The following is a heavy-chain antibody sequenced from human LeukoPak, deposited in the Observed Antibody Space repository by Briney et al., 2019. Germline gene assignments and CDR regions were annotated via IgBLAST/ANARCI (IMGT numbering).Heavy chain of an antibody. J-gene: IGHJ6*03. V-gene: IGHV4-61*02. CDR3: AGELMVRGVVYYYYMDV. CDR1: GGSISSGSYY. D-gene: IGHD3-10*01. Sequence: SETLSLTCTVSGGSISSGSYYWSWIRQPAGKGLEWIGRIYTSGSTNHNPSLKSRVTISVDTSKNQFSLKLSSVTAADTAVYYCAGELMVRGVVYYYYMDVWGKGTTVTISS. CDR2: IYTSGST.